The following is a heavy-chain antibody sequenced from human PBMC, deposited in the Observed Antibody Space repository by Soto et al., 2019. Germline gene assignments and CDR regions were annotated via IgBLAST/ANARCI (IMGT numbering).Heavy chain of an antibody. CDR3: VSQLQGSRRKYYLHF. Sequence: QVQLVESGGALVKPGGSLRLSCAASGFNFSDFYISWIRQAPGKGLEWVSFISATGETIYYAESVKGRFTISRDNAQKSLVLQMNSLSDEYTVIYFCVSQLQGSRRKYYLHFWCQGTLVTVSS. CDR2: ISATGETI. J-gene: IGHJ4*02. D-gene: IGHD1-26*01. V-gene: IGHV3-11*01. CDR1: GFNFSDFY.